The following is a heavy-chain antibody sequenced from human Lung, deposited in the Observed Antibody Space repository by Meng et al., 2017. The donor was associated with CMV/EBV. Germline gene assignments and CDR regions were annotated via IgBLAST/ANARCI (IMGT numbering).Heavy chain of an antibody. CDR2: IYAGGRSA. D-gene: IGHD6-13*01. V-gene: IGHV3-23*03. J-gene: IGHJ5*02. Sequence: ESXKISWAASGFTFSNYAMSWVRQAPGKGLEWVAVIYAGGRSAYYAESVKGRFTIFRDGSKNTVYLEMNSLRAEDTALYYCAKDSTYSAWGQGTLVTVSS. CDR1: GFTFSNYA. CDR3: AKDSTYSA.